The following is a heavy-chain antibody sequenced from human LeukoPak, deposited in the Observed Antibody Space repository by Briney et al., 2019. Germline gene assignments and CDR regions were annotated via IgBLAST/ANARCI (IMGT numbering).Heavy chain of an antibody. Sequence: SQTLSLTCTVSGGSITSDDYFWNWIRQAPGKGLEWIGYIYHSGSTYYNPSLKSRVTISVDRSKNQFSLKLSSVTAADTAVYYCARDGGYGDYDGAFDIWGQGTMVTVSS. D-gene: IGHD4-17*01. J-gene: IGHJ3*02. CDR1: GGSITSDDYF. CDR2: IYHSGST. CDR3: ARDGGYGDYDGAFDI. V-gene: IGHV4-30-2*01.